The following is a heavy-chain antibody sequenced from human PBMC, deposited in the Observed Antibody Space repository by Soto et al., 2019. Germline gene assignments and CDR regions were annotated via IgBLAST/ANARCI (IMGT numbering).Heavy chain of an antibody. J-gene: IGHJ5*02. CDR3: ARNTAMVTWWFDP. CDR1: GGSIDSGDYY. Sequence: SETLSLTCTVSGGSIDSGDYYWSWIRQPPGKGLEWIGYVYYGGTTYYNPSLKSRVTISVDTSKNQFSLKLSSVTAADTAVYYCARNTAMVTWWFDPWGQGTLVTVSS. V-gene: IGHV4-31*03. D-gene: IGHD5-18*01. CDR2: VYYGGTT.